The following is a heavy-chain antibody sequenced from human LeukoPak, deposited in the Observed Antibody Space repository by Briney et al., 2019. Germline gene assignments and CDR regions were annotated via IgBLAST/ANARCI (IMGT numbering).Heavy chain of an antibody. V-gene: IGHV3-30*18. D-gene: IGHD3-9*01. CDR1: GFTFSSYG. CDR3: AKSAYYDILTGYYPFEY. J-gene: IGHJ4*02. CDR2: ISSEGSEK. Sequence: GGSLRLSCAASGFTFSSYGMHWVRQAPGKGLEWVAVISSEGSEKFYADSVKGRFTISRDNSKNTLYLQMNSLRDEDTAVYYCAKSAYYDILTGYYPFEYWGQGTLVTVSS.